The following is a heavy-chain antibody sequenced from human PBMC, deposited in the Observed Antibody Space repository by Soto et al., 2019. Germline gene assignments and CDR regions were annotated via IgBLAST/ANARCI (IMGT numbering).Heavy chain of an antibody. CDR2: IYYSGST. J-gene: IGHJ5*02. Sequence: QVQLQESGPGLVKPSQTLSLTCTVSGGSISSGGYYWSWIRQHPGKVLEWIGYIYYSGSTDYNPSRKRRVTISVDTSKHQFSLKLSSVTAADTAVYYCARGWGSVVVPAARPGWFDPWGQGTLVTVS. V-gene: IGHV4-31*03. CDR3: ARGWGSVVVPAARPGWFDP. D-gene: IGHD2-2*01. CDR1: GGSISSGGYY.